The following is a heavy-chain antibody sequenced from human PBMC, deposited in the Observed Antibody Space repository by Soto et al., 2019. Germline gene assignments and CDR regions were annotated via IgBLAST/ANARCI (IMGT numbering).Heavy chain of an antibody. V-gene: IGHV1-69*13. CDR2: IIPIFGTA. CDR3: ARAKGCSGGSCYSKSAHYYYGMDV. J-gene: IGHJ6*02. CDR1: GGTFSSYA. D-gene: IGHD2-15*01. Sequence: SVKVSCKASGGTFSSYAISWVRQAPGQGLEWMGGIIPIFGTANYAQKFQGRVTITADESTSTAYMELSSLRSEDTAVYYCARAKGCSGGSCYSKSAHYYYGMDVWGQGTTVTVSS.